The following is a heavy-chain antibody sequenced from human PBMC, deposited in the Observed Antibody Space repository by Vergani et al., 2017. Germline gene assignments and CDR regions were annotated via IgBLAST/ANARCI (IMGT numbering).Heavy chain of an antibody. CDR3: ARLYGRDSSGSKYFDY. CDR2: IHPADSDT. D-gene: IGHD3-22*01. J-gene: IGHJ4*02. Sequence: EVQLVQSGAEVKKPGESLKISCQISGYSFTNYWIGWVRQMPAKGLEWMGIIHPADSDTRYSPSFQGQVTISVDKSIRTAYLQRSRLRASDRAKYYCARLYGRDSSGSKYFDYWGQGTLVTVSS. V-gene: IGHV5-51*01. CDR1: GYSFTNYW.